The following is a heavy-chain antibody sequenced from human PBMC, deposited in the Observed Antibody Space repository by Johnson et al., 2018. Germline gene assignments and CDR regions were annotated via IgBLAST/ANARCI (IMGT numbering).Heavy chain of an antibody. J-gene: IGHJ3*02. CDR1: GFIFSDYY. D-gene: IGHD3-3*02. V-gene: IGHV3-11*01. Sequence: QVQLVQSGGGLVKPGGSLRLSCAASGFIFSDYYMAWNRQAPGKGLQWVSYISNTGVTKTYADSVEGRFTISRYNAKKSLYLEMNSLRADDTAVYYCTRELGDAFDMWGQGTLVTVSS. CDR2: ISNTGVTK. CDR3: TRELGDAFDM.